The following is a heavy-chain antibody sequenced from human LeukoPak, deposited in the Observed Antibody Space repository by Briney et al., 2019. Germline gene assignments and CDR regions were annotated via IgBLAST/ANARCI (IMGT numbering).Heavy chain of an antibody. Sequence: ASVKVSCKASGGTFSSYAISWVRQAPGQGLEWMGRIIPILGIANYAQKFQGRVTVTADKSTSTAYMELSSLRSEDTAVYYCARGRGSSAGAFDIWGQGTMVTVSS. CDR2: IIPILGIA. V-gene: IGHV1-69*04. CDR3: ARGRGSSAGAFDI. CDR1: GGTFSSYA. D-gene: IGHD6-19*01. J-gene: IGHJ3*02.